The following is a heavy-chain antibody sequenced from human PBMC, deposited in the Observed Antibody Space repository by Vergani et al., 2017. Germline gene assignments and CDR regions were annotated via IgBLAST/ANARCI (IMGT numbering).Heavy chain of an antibody. CDR1: GFTVSSNY. CDR3: AGGEYDSSGYLDY. V-gene: IGHV4-38-2*01. D-gene: IGHD3-22*01. J-gene: IGHJ4*02. Sequence: VQLVESGGGLVQPGGSLRLSCAASGFTVSSNYMSWIRQPPGKGLEWIGSIYYSGSTYYNPSLKSRVTISVDTSKNQFSLKLSSVTAADTAVYYCAGGEYDSSGYLDYWGQGTLVTVSS. CDR2: IYYSGST.